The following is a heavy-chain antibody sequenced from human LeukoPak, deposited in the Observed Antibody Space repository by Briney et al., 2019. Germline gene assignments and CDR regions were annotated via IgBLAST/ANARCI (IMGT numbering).Heavy chain of an antibody. V-gene: IGHV3-21*01. D-gene: IGHD6-13*01. Sequence: PGGSLRLSCAASGFTFSSYSMNWVRQAPGKGLEWVSSISSSSSYIYYADSVKGRFTISRDNAKNSLYLQMNSLRAEDTAVYYCARDHSKPKYSSSWYDWFDPWGQGTLVTVSS. CDR2: ISSSSSYI. CDR1: GFTFSSYS. J-gene: IGHJ5*02. CDR3: ARDHSKPKYSSSWYDWFDP.